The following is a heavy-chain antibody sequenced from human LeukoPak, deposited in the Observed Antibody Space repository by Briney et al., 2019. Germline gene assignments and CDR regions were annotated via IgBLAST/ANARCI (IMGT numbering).Heavy chain of an antibody. CDR1: GFTFSNHG. V-gene: IGHV3-23*01. CDR2: ISPIGDIT. D-gene: IGHD3-10*01. J-gene: IGHJ4*02. Sequence: GGSLRLSCAASGFTFSNHGMNWVRQAPGKGLEWVSGISPIGDITYYADSVKGRFTIPRDNSKNTLYLEVISLTAEDTAVYYCAKDDAWLRFGEWSQGTLVTVSS. CDR3: AKDDAWLRFGE.